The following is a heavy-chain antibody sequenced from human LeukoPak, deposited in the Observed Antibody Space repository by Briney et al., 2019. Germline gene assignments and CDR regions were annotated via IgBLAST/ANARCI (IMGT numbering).Heavy chain of an antibody. Sequence: ASVKVSCKASGYTFTSYGISWVRQAPGQGLEWMGWINPNSGGTNYAQKFQGRVTMTRDTSISTAYMELSRLRSDDTAVYYCARGIRRIVVPAAMGDYWGQGTLVTVSS. J-gene: IGHJ4*02. CDR1: GYTFTSYG. V-gene: IGHV1-2*02. CDR3: ARGIRRIVVPAAMGDY. CDR2: INPNSGGT. D-gene: IGHD2-2*01.